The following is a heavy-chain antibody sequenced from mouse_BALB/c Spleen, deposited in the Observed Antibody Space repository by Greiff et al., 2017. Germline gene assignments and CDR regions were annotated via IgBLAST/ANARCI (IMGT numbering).Heavy chain of an antibody. D-gene: IGHD1-1*01. J-gene: IGHJ4*01. V-gene: IGHV1-84*02. CDR1: GYTFTDYY. Sequence: VQLQQSGPELVKPGASVKISCKASGYTFTDYYINWVKQKPGQGLEWIGWIYPGSGNTKYNEKFKGKATLTVDTSSSTAYMQLSSLTSEDTAVYFCATHYYGSSYDYAMDYWGQGTSVTVSS. CDR2: IYPGSGNT. CDR3: ATHYYGSSYDYAMDY.